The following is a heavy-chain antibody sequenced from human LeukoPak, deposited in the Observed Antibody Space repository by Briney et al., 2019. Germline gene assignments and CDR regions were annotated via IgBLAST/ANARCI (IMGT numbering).Heavy chain of an antibody. D-gene: IGHD4-17*01. CDR2: IYHSGST. CDR1: GGSISSSSYY. CDR3: ARDYKVTTPLGWFDP. Sequence: PSETLSLTCTVSGGSISSSSYYWGWIRQPPGKGLEWIGSIYHSGSTYYNPSLKSRVTISVDTSKNQFSLKLSSVTAADTAVYYCARDYKVTTPLGWFDPWGQGTLVTVSS. V-gene: IGHV4-39*07. J-gene: IGHJ5*02.